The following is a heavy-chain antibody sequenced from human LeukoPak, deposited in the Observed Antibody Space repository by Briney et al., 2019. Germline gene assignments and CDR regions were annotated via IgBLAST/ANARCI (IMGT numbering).Heavy chain of an antibody. CDR1: GGSFSGYY. Sequence: PSETLSLTCAVYGGSFSGYYWSWVRRPPGKGLEWIGEINRSGSTNYNPSLKSRVTISVDTSKNQFSLKLSSVTAADTAVYYCARHPAYDYVWGSYRYGLDYWGQGTLVTVSS. CDR3: ARHPAYDYVWGSYRYGLDY. D-gene: IGHD3-16*02. J-gene: IGHJ4*02. V-gene: IGHV4-34*01. CDR2: INRSGST.